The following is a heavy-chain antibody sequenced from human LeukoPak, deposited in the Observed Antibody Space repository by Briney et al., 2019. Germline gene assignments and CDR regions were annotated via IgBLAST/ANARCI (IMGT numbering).Heavy chain of an antibody. CDR3: AYKMATIYY. Sequence: GGSLRLSCAASGFTFSSYSMNWVRQAPGKGLEWVSSISSSSSYIYYADSVKGRFTISRDNAKNSLYLQMKSLRAEDTAVYYCAYKMATIYYWGQGTLVTVSS. V-gene: IGHV3-21*01. J-gene: IGHJ4*01. CDR2: ISSSSSYI. CDR1: GFTFSSYS. D-gene: IGHD5-12*01.